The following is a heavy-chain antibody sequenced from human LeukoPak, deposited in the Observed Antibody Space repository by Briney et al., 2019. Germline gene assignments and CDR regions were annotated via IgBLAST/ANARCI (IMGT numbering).Heavy chain of an antibody. J-gene: IGHJ4*02. CDR2: IIPIFGTA. CDR3: ARRKYYYDSSGDLDY. CDR1: GGTFSSYA. D-gene: IGHD3-22*01. Sequence: SVKVSCKASGGTFSSYAISWVRQAPGQGLEWMGGIIPIFGTANYAQKFQGRVTITADESTSTAYMELSSLRSEDTAVYYCARRKYYYDSSGDLDYWGQGTLVTISS. V-gene: IGHV1-69*01.